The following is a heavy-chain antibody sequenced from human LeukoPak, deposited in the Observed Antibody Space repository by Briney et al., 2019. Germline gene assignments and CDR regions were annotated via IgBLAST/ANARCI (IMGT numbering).Heavy chain of an antibody. D-gene: IGHD5-18*01. Sequence: SETLSLTCAVYGGSFSGYYWSWIRQPPGKGLEWIGEINHSGSTYYNPSLKSRVTISVDTSKNQFSLKLSSVTAADTAVYYCARHVPWGTAMVFDYWGQGTLVTVSS. J-gene: IGHJ4*02. V-gene: IGHV4-34*01. CDR1: GGSFSGYY. CDR2: INHSGST. CDR3: ARHVPWGTAMVFDY.